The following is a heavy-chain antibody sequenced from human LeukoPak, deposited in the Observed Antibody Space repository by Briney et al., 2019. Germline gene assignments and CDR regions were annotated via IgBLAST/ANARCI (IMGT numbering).Heavy chain of an antibody. V-gene: IGHV3-23*01. CDR1: GFTFSSYA. J-gene: IGHJ6*02. D-gene: IGHD6-19*01. Sequence: GGSLRLSCAASGFTFSSYAMSWVRQAPGKGLEWASAISGSGGSTYYADSVKGRFTISRDNSKNTLYLQMNSLRAEDTAVYYCAKAPGVAGTTYYYYGMDVWGQGTTVTVSS. CDR3: AKAPGVAGTTYYYYGMDV. CDR2: ISGSGGST.